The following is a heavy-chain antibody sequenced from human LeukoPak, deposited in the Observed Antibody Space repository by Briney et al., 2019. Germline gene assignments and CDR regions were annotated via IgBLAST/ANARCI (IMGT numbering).Heavy chain of an antibody. CDR2: INHSGST. V-gene: IGHV4-34*01. CDR3: ARAPSDFWSGYYRSIDY. CDR1: GGSFSGYY. J-gene: IGHJ4*02. D-gene: IGHD3-3*01. Sequence: SETLSLTCAVYGGSFSGYYWSWIRQPPGKGLEWIGEINHSGSTNYNPSLKSRVTISVDTSKNQFSLKLSSVTAADTAVYYCARAPSDFWSGYYRSIDYWGLGTLVTVSS.